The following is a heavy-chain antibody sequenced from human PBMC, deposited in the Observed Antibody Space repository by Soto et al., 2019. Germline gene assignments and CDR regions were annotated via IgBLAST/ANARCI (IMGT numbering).Heavy chain of an antibody. CDR3: AREYHYYDSSGYYYYYYYGMDV. Sequence: QTGGSLRLSCAASGFTFSSYAMHWVRQAPGKGLEWVAVISYDGSNKYYADSVKGRFTISRDNSKNTLYLQMNSLRAEDTAVYYCAREYHYYDSSGYYYYYYYGMDVWGQGTTVTVSS. D-gene: IGHD3-22*01. J-gene: IGHJ6*02. CDR1: GFTFSSYA. CDR2: ISYDGSNK. V-gene: IGHV3-30-3*01.